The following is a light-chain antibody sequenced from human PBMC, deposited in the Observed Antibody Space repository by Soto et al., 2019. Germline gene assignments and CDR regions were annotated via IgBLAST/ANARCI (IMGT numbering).Light chain of an antibody. J-gene: IGKJ5*01. CDR2: GAS. Sequence: PGERATLSCRASQSVSSKLAWYQQKPGQGPRLLIYGASTRAIGIPARFSGSGSGTEFTLTISSLQSEDFGVFYCQQRFDWPKITFGQGTRLEI. V-gene: IGKV3-15*01. CDR3: QQRFDWPKIT. CDR1: QSVSSK.